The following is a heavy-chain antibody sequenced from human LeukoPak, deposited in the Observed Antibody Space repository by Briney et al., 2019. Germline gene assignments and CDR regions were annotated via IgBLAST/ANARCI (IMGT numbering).Heavy chain of an antibody. J-gene: IGHJ3*02. V-gene: IGHV4-59*01. CDR1: GASITSSY. D-gene: IGHD6-6*01. Sequence: SQTLSLTCTVSGASITSSYWTWIRQPPGERLECSGYIYDSGSANYTPSLKGRVSMSVDTSKNQSSLNLSSVTAADTAVYYCARLAPQYSGPAWNAFDIWGQGTMVTVSS. CDR2: IYDSGSA. CDR3: ARLAPQYSGPAWNAFDI.